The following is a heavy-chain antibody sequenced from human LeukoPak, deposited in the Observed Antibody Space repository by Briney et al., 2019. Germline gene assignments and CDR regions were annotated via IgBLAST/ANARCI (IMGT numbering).Heavy chain of an antibody. Sequence: PSETLSLTCTVSGGSISSSSYYWGWIRQPPGKGLEWIGSIHYSGSTYYNPSLKSRVTISVDTSKNQFSLKLSSVTAADTAVYYCARNLWFGENWGQGTLVTVSS. D-gene: IGHD3-10*01. J-gene: IGHJ4*02. CDR3: ARNLWFGEN. CDR1: GGSISSSSYY. CDR2: IHYSGST. V-gene: IGHV4-39*01.